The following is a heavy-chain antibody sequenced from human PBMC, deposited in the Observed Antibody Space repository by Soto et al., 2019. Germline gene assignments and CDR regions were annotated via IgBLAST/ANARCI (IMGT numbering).Heavy chain of an antibody. J-gene: IGHJ5*02. Sequence: GSVKVSCKSSGYTFTIYYMHWVRQAPGQGLEWMAIINPSRGETSYAQKFQGRVAVTGDTSTSTVYMELSSLRSEDTAVYYCARAPDIQCGAVGSFDPWGPGTLATVSS. CDR1: GYTFTIYY. CDR2: INPSRGET. CDR3: ARAPDIQCGAVGSFDP. D-gene: IGHD4-4*01. V-gene: IGHV1-46*01.